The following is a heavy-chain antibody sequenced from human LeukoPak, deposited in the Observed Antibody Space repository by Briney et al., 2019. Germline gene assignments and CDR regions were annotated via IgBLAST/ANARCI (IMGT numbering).Heavy chain of an antibody. CDR1: GYTFTSYG. D-gene: IGHD5-18*01. J-gene: IGHJ4*02. V-gene: IGHV1-18*01. CDR2: ISAYNGNT. Sequence: ASVKVSCKASGYTFTSYGISWVRQAPGQGLEWMGWISAYNGNTNYAQKLQGRVTITADESTSTAYMELSSLRSEDTAVYYCASARGTAMVPYYFDYWGQGTLVTVSS. CDR3: ASARGTAMVPYYFDY.